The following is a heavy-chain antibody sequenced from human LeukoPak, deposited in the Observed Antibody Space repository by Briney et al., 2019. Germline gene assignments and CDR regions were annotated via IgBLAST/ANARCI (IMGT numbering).Heavy chain of an antibody. Sequence: SETLSLTCAVYGGSFSGYYWSWIRQPPGKGLEWIGDVGHSGSAGYNPSLKSRVTISADPSKSQFSLKLTSVTAADTAVYYCATRGDYSDTSGNSYDALDIWGQGTMVTVSS. CDR3: ATRGDYSDTSGNSYDALDI. J-gene: IGHJ3*02. D-gene: IGHD3-22*01. V-gene: IGHV4-34*01. CDR1: GGSFSGYY. CDR2: VGHSGSA.